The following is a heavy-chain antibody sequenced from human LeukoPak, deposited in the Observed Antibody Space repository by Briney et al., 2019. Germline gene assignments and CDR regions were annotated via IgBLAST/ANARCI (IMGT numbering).Heavy chain of an antibody. D-gene: IGHD3-3*01. CDR3: TTDHRTIYGVVFPDY. CDR1: GFTFSTYA. J-gene: IGHJ4*02. CDR2: ISGSGGGT. V-gene: IGHV3-23*01. Sequence: GGSLRLSCAASGFTFSTYAMSWVRQAAGKGLEWVSLISGSGGGTYYADSVKGRFTISRDDSKDTLYLQMNSLQTEDTAVYYCTTDHRTIYGVVFPDYWGQGTLVTVSS.